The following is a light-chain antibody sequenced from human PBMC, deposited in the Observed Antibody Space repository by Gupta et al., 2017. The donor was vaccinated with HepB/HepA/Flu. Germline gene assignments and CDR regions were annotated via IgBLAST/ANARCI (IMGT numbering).Light chain of an antibody. J-gene: IGKJ2*02. CDR1: QSISNY. V-gene: IGKV1-39*01. CDR2: ATS. CDR3: QLSDSNPPGT. Sequence: DIQMTQSPSSLSASVGDRVTITCRASQSISNYLNWYQQKPGKAPKLLIFATSTWQSGVPSRFSGSGYGTDFTLTISSRQPEDFAAYYCQLSDSNPPGTFGQGTKVDIK.